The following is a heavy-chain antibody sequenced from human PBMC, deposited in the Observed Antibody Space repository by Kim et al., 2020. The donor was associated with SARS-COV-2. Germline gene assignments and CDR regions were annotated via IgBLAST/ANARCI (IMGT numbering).Heavy chain of an antibody. CDR2: IIPILGIA. D-gene: IGHD3-3*01. CDR1: GGTFSSYA. V-gene: IGHV1-69*04. J-gene: IGHJ4*02. CDR3: ARSSRFNFCEYYFDY. Sequence: SVKVSCKASGGTFSSYAISWVRQAPGQGLEWMGRIIPILGIANYAQKFQGRVTITADKSTSTAYMELSSLRSEDTAVYYCARSSRFNFCEYYFDYWGQG.